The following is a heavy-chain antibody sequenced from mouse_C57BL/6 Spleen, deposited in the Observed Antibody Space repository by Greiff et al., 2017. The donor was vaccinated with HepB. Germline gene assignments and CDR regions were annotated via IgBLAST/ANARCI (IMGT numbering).Heavy chain of an antibody. CDR3: ARYDSSGYGGAMDY. D-gene: IGHD3-2*02. V-gene: IGHV1-50*01. CDR1: GYTFTSYW. CDR2: IDPSDSYT. Sequence: QVQLQQSGAELVKPGASVKLSCKASGYTFTSYWMQWVKQRPGQGLEWIGEIDPSDSYTNYNQKFKGKATLTVDTSSSTAYMQLSSLTSEDSAVYYCARYDSSGYGGAMDYWGQGTSVTVSS. J-gene: IGHJ4*01.